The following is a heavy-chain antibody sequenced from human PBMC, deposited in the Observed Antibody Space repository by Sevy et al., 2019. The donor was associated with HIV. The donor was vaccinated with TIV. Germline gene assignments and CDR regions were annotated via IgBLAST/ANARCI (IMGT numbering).Heavy chain of an antibody. V-gene: IGHV1-69*13. CDR3: ASVGYGSGSYRTKSYYYYGMDV. Sequence: ASVKVSCKASGGTFSSYAISWVRQAPGQGLEWRGGIIPIFGTANYAQKFQGRVTITADESTSTAYMELSSLRSEDTAVYYCASVGYGSGSYRTKSYYYYGMDVWGQGTTVTVSS. CDR1: GGTFSSYA. CDR2: IIPIFGTA. J-gene: IGHJ6*02. D-gene: IGHD3-10*01.